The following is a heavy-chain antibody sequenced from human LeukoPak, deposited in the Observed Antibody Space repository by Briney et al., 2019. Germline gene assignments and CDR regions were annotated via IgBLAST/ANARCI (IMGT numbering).Heavy chain of an antibody. J-gene: IGHJ6*02. CDR2: INHNGNVN. Sequence: GGSLRLSCAASGFTFSSYWMNWARQAPGKGLEWVASINHNGNVNYYVDSVKGRFTISRDNAKNSLYLQMNSLRAEDTAVYYCAKSPVPYCSGGSCYGMDVWGQGTTVTVSS. V-gene: IGHV3-7*03. D-gene: IGHD2-15*01. CDR1: GFTFSSYW. CDR3: AKSPVPYCSGGSCYGMDV.